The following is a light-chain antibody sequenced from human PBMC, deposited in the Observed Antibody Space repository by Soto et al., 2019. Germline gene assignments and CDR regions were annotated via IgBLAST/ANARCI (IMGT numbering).Light chain of an antibody. Sequence: EFVLTQSPGTLSLSPGERANISCRASQTVRNNYLAWYQQKPGQAPRLLIYDASSRATGIPDRFSGGGSGTDFTLTISRREPEDFAVYYCQQFSSYPITLGGGTKVEI. V-gene: IGKV3-20*01. CDR2: DAS. CDR1: QTVRNNY. CDR3: QQFSSYPIT. J-gene: IGKJ4*01.